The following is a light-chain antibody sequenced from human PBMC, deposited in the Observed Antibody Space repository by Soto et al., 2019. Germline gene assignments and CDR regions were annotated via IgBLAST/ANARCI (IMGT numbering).Light chain of an antibody. CDR2: KAS. J-gene: IGKJ1*01. CDR3: QHYNSYSEA. V-gene: IGKV1-5*03. CDR1: QTISSW. Sequence: DIQMTQSPSTLFGSVGDRVTITCRASQTISSWLAWYQQKPGKAPKLLIYKASTLKSGVPSRFIGSGSWTEFTLTISSLQPDDFATYYCQHYNSYSEAFGQGTKVELK.